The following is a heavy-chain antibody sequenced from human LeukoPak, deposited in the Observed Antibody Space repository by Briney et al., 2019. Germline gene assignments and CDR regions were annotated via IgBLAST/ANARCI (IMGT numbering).Heavy chain of an antibody. V-gene: IGHV1-2*02. J-gene: IGHJ5*02. CDR2: INPNSGGT. CDR1: GYTFTGYY. D-gene: IGHD6-13*01. Sequence: ASVKVSCKASGYTFTGYYMHWVRRAPGQGLEWMGWINPNSGGTNYAQKFQGRVTMTRDTSISTAYMELRSLRSDDTAVYYCARVPGMNPHNWFDPWGQGTLVTVSS. CDR3: ARVPGMNPHNWFDP.